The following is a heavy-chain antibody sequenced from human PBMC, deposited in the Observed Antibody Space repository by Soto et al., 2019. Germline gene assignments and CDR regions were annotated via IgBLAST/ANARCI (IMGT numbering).Heavy chain of an antibody. Sequence: SETLSLTCNMSGDSYSISTYSWSWIRQPPGKTLQWIGFIYQSGVTSYNPSLASRVSISLDRSNNQCSLKLKSVTAADTAVYFCAGMTYTSGLRFDPWGPGTLVTVSS. CDR1: GDSYSISTYS. CDR3: AGMTYTSGLRFDP. V-gene: IGHV4-30-2*01. J-gene: IGHJ5*02. CDR2: IYQSGVT. D-gene: IGHD6-19*01.